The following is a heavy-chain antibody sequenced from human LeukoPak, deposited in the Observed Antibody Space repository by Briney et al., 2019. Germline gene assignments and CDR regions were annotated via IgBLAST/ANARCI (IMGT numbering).Heavy chain of an antibody. Sequence: KASETLSLTCTVSGVSISSYYWSWIRQPPGKGLEWIGYIYYSGSTNYNPSLKSRVTISVGTSKNQFSLKLSSVTAADTAVYYCARAIAAAGDFDYWGQGTLVTVSS. V-gene: IGHV4-59*01. CDR3: ARAIAAAGDFDY. J-gene: IGHJ4*02. D-gene: IGHD6-13*01. CDR2: IYYSGST. CDR1: GVSISSYY.